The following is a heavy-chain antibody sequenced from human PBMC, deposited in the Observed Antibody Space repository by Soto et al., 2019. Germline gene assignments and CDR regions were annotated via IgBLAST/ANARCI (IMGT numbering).Heavy chain of an antibody. CDR2: ISSSSSTI. J-gene: IGHJ6*02. Sequence: PGGSLRLSCAASGFTFSSYSMNWVRQAPGKGLEWVSYISSSSSTIYYADSVKGRFTISRDNAKNSLYLQMNSLRDEDTAVYYCARGPLIAAAGTGHYYYGMDVWGQGTTVAVSS. CDR1: GFTFSSYS. CDR3: ARGPLIAAAGTGHYYYGMDV. V-gene: IGHV3-48*02. D-gene: IGHD6-13*01.